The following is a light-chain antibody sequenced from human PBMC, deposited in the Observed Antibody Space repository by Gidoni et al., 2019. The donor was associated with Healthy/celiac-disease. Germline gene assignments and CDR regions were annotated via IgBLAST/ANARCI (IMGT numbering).Light chain of an antibody. CDR2: KVS. J-gene: IGKJ1*01. Sequence: DVVMTPSPLSLPVALGQPASISCRSSQSLVYSAGNTYLSWFHQRPGQSPRRLMYKVSTRDSGVPARFSGSGSGTDFTLKISRVEAEDVGVYYCRQATHWPRTFXXXTKVEIK. CDR1: QSLVYSAGNTY. V-gene: IGKV2-30*01. CDR3: RQATHWPRT.